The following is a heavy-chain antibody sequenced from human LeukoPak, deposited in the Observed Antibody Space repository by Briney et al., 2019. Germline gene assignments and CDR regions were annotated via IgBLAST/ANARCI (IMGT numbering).Heavy chain of an antibody. D-gene: IGHD5-18*01. CDR3: AKDQGYNYGPDY. Sequence: GRSLRLSCAASGFTFSSYAMNWVRQAPGKGLEWVSVISGSDGTTYYADSVKGRFTISRDNSKNTLYLQMNSLRAEDTALYYCAKDQGYNYGPDYWGQGTLVTVSS. J-gene: IGHJ4*02. CDR1: GFTFSSYA. CDR2: ISGSDGTT. V-gene: IGHV3-23*01.